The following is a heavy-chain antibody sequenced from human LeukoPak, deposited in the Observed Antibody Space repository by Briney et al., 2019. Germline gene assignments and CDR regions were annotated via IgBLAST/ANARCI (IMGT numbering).Heavy chain of an antibody. CDR2: IIPVFGTS. Sequence: GASVKVSCKASGGSFRDYCISWVRQAPGQGLEWMGGIIPVFGTSNYAQKFQGRVTITADESTSTAYMELSSLRSEDTAVYYCARATHRAGDAFDIWGQGTMVTVSS. D-gene: IGHD3-10*01. CDR1: GGSFRDYC. V-gene: IGHV1-69*13. J-gene: IGHJ3*02. CDR3: ARATHRAGDAFDI.